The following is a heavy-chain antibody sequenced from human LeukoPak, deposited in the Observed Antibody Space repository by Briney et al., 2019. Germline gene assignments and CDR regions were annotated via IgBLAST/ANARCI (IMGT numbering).Heavy chain of an antibody. D-gene: IGHD4-17*01. CDR1: GYTFTSYG. V-gene: IGHV1-18*01. CDR3: ARNDGGDYGVVQLCS. Sequence: GASVKVSCKPSGYTFTSYGISWVRQAPGQGLEGMGWISAYNGNTNYAQKLQGRVTMTTDTSTSTAYMELRSLRSDDTAVYYCARNDGGDYGVVQLCSCGERDLVTVSS. CDR2: ISAYNGNT. J-gene: IGHJ5*02.